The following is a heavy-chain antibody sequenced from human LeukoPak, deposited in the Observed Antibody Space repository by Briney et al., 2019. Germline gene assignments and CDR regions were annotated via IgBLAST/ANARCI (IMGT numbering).Heavy chain of an antibody. D-gene: IGHD3-9*01. CDR1: GFTFSSYS. CDR3: ATHYDILTGYYRNDY. J-gene: IGHJ4*02. Sequence: GGSLRLSCVASGFTFSSYSMNWVRQAPGEGLEWVSYISSSGSTIYYADSVKGRFTISRDNAKNSLYLQMNSLRAEDTAVYYCATHYDILTGYYRNDYWGQGTLVTVSS. V-gene: IGHV3-48*04. CDR2: ISSSGSTI.